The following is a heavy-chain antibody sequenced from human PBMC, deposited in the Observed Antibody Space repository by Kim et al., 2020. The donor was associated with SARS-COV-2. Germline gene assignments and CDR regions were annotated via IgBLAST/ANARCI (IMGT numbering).Heavy chain of an antibody. CDR1: GFTFSSYW. Sequence: GGSLRLSCAASGFTFSSYWMSWVRQAPGKGLEWVANIKQDGSEKYYVDSVKGRFTISRDNAKNSLYLQMNSLRAEDTAVYYCARAPKGYVYGMDVWGQGTTVTVSS. J-gene: IGHJ6*02. V-gene: IGHV3-7*03. CDR3: ARAPKGYVYGMDV. CDR2: IKQDGSEK. D-gene: IGHD2-2*01.